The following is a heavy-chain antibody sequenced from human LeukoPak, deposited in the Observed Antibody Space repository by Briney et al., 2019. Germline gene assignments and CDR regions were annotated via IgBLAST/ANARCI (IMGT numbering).Heavy chain of an antibody. Sequence: GGSLRLSCAASGFTFSTCAMSWVRQAPGKGLEWVSTISGGGRSTDYADSVKGRFTISRDNSKNTLYLQMNSLRAEDTAVYYCARKRYFDYWGQGTLVTVSS. CDR3: ARKRYFDY. CDR1: GFTFSTCA. J-gene: IGHJ4*02. V-gene: IGHV3-23*01. CDR2: ISGGGRST.